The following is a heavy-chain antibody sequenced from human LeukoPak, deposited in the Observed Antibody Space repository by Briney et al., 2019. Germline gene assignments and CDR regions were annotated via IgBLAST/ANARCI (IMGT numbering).Heavy chain of an antibody. CDR2: IIPIFGTA. CDR1: GGTFSSYA. Sequence: SVTVSCKASGGTFSSYAISWVRQAPGQGLEWMGGIIPIFGTANYAQKFQGRVTITADESTSTAYMELSSLRSEDTAVYYCARLRSIWLSPYYYYYMDVWGKGTTVTVSS. CDR3: ARLRSIWLSPYYYYYMDV. D-gene: IGHD3-3*01. V-gene: IGHV1-69*13. J-gene: IGHJ6*03.